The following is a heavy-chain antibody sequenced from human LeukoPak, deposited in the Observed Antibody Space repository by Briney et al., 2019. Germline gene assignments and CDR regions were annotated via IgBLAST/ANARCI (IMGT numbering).Heavy chain of an antibody. D-gene: IGHD5-18*01. Sequence: EASVKVSCKASGGTFSSYAISWVRQAAGQGLEWVGRIIPIFGIANYAQKFQGRVTITADKSPNTAYMELSSLRSEDTAVYYCARGRVNSYGLNYFDYWGQGTLVTVSS. CDR3: ARGRVNSYGLNYFDY. V-gene: IGHV1-69*04. CDR1: GGTFSSYA. J-gene: IGHJ4*02. CDR2: IIPIFGIA.